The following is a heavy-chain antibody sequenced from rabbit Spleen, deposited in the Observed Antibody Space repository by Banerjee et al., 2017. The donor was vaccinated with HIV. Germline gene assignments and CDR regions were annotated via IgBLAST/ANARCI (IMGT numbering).Heavy chain of an antibody. CDR2: IAGSASAFT. CDR1: GFDFSVYG. CDR3: ARDTGTSFSTYGMDL. J-gene: IGHJ6*01. Sequence: QEQLVESGGGLVQPGGSLKLSCKASGFDFSVYGLSWVRQAPGKGLEWISCIAGSASAFTYSATWAKGRFTISKTSSTTVTLQMTSLTVADTATYFCARDTGTSFSTYGMDLWGQGTLVTVS. D-gene: IGHD8-1*01. V-gene: IGHV1S45*01.